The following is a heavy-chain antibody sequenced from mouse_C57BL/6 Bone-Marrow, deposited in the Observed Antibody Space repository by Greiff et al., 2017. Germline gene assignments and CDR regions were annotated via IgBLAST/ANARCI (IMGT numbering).Heavy chain of an antibody. Sequence: VQLQQSGTELVKPGASVKLSCKASGYTFTSYWMHWVNQRPGQGLEWIGNINPSNGGTNYNEKFKSQATLTVAKSSSPAYMLLSSLTSEDSAGYYCARNLDDYGSSYDLDYWGQGTTLTVSS. CDR2: INPSNGGT. V-gene: IGHV1-53*01. CDR1: GYTFTSYW. J-gene: IGHJ2*01. D-gene: IGHD1-1*01. CDR3: ARNLDDYGSSYDLDY.